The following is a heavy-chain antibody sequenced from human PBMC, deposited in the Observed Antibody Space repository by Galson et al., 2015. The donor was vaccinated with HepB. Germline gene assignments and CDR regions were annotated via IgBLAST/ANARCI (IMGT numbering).Heavy chain of an antibody. CDR2: INWNGDIT. V-gene: IGHV3-43*01. Sequence: SLRLSCAASGFAFDDYSMLWVRQAPGKGLEWVSLINWNGDITYYADSVKGRFTVSRDNDKSSLYLQMKNLTTEDSALYFCARATRIQHWLCDHWGQGILVTVSS. D-gene: IGHD3-3*02. J-gene: IGHJ4*02. CDR3: ARATRIQHWLCDH. CDR1: GFAFDDYS.